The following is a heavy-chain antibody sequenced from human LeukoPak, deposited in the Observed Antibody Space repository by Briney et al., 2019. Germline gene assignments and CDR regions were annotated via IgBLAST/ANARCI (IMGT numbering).Heavy chain of an antibody. CDR3: ARWGCGGDCYSRWFDP. CDR1: GYGFTNYW. J-gene: IGHJ5*02. Sequence: GESLKISCKGSGYGFTNYWIGWVRQMPGKGLEWMGIIYPGDSDTRYSPSFQGQVTISADKSITTAYLQWSSLKASDTAMYYCARWGCGGDCYSRWFDPWGQGTLVTVSS. D-gene: IGHD2-21*02. V-gene: IGHV5-51*01. CDR2: IYPGDSDT.